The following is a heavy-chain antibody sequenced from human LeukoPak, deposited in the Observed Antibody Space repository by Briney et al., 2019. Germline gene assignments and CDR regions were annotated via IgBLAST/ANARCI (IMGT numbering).Heavy chain of an antibody. D-gene: IGHD4-11*01. CDR2: INHSGST. Sequence: KSLETLSLTCAVYGGSFSGYYWSWIRQPPGKGLEWIGEINHSGSTNYNPSLKSRVTISVDTSKNQFSLKLSSVTAADTAVYYCARPGRLQRGWFDPWGQGTLVTVSS. V-gene: IGHV4-34*01. CDR1: GGSFSGYY. CDR3: ARPGRLQRGWFDP. J-gene: IGHJ5*02.